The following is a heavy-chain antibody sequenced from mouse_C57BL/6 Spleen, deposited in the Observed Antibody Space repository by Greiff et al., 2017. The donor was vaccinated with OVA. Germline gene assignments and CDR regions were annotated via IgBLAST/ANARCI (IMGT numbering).Heavy chain of an antibody. J-gene: IGHJ3*01. D-gene: IGHD2-4*01. CDR1: GYTFTSYG. CDR2: IYPRSGNT. CDR3: ARKGIYYDYDGFAY. Sequence: QVQLKESGAELARPGASVKLSCKASGYTFTSYGISWVKQRTGQGLEWIGEIYPRSGNTYYNETFKGKATLTADKSSSTAYMELRSLTSEDSAVYFCARKGIYYDYDGFAYWGQGTLVTVSA. V-gene: IGHV1-81*01.